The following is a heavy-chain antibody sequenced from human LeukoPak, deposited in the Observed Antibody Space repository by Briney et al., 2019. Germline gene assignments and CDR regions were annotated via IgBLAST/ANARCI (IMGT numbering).Heavy chain of an antibody. D-gene: IGHD3-10*01. CDR3: AKDRGIMFRFQDY. Sequence: LPGGSLRLSCAASGFTVDSNYLSWVRQAPGKGLEWVSTIYTGGNTYYAASVKGRFTISRDFSKNTVFLHMNSLRAEDTAMYYCAKDRGIMFRFQDYWGQGTLVTVSS. CDR2: IYTGGNT. V-gene: IGHV3-53*01. CDR1: GFTVDSNY. J-gene: IGHJ4*02.